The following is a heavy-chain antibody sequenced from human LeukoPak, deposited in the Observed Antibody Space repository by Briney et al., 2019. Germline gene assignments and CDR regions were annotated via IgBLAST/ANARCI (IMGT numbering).Heavy chain of an antibody. J-gene: IGHJ4*02. CDR3: AKGDTTWELPHDY. Sequence: GGSLRLSCAASGFTFSTYWMHWVRQAPGKGLVWVSRITSDGSGTTYADSVKGRFTISRDNSKNTLYLQMNSLRAEDTAVYYCAKGDTTWELPHDYWGQGTLVTVSS. CDR1: GFTFSTYW. V-gene: IGHV3-74*01. D-gene: IGHD1-26*01. CDR2: ITSDGSGT.